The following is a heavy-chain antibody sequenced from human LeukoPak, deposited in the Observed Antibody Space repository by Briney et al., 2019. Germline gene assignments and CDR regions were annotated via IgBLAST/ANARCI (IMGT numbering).Heavy chain of an antibody. CDR3: ARDSENYYYYGMDV. CDR2: ISAYNGNT. V-gene: IGHV1-18*01. Sequence: ASVKVSCKASGYTFTSYGISWVRQAPGQGLEWMGWISAYNGNTNYAQKLQGRVTMTTDTSTSTAYMELRSLRSDDTAVYYCARDSENYYYYGMDVWGQGTTVTVSS. J-gene: IGHJ6*02. CDR1: GYTFTSYG.